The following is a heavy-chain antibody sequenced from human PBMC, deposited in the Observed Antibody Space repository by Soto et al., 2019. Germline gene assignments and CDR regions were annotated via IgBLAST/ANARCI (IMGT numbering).Heavy chain of an antibody. D-gene: IGHD3-16*02. CDR3: AKALGELSPESYDY. J-gene: IGHJ4*02. CDR1: GFNFSSYG. CDR2: VSYDGSNK. Sequence: PGGSLRLSCAASGFNFSSYGMHWVRQAPGKGLEWVAIVSYDGSNKYYTDSVKGRFTISRDNSRNTLYLQMNSLRADDTAVYYCAKALGELSPESYDYWGQGTLVTVSS. V-gene: IGHV3-30*18.